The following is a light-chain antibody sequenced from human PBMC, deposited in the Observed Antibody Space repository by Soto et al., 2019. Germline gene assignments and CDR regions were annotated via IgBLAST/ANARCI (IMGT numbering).Light chain of an antibody. V-gene: IGLV1-36*01. CDR1: SSNIGNNA. CDR2: YDD. J-gene: IGLJ1*01. Sequence: QLVLTQSPSVSEAPRQRVTISCSGSSSNIGNNAVKWYQQVVGKAPKLLIYYDDLLPPGVSDRFSGSKSGTSASLAISGLQSEDEADYYCEAWDDSLNGYVFGTGTKVTVL. CDR3: EAWDDSLNGYV.